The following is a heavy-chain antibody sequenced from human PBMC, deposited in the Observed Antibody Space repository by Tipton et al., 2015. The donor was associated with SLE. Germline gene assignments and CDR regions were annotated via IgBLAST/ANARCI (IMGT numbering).Heavy chain of an antibody. Sequence: TLSLTCTVSGDSINSYYWSWIRQPPGKGLEWIGSIYYSGSTYYNPSLKSRVTISVDTSKNQFSLKLSSVTAADTAVYYCARHNGYSSSWYYYYGMDVWGQGTTVTVSS. CDR1: GDSINSYY. CDR2: IYYSGST. CDR3: ARHNGYSSSWYYYYGMDV. J-gene: IGHJ6*02. V-gene: IGHV4-59*05. D-gene: IGHD6-13*01.